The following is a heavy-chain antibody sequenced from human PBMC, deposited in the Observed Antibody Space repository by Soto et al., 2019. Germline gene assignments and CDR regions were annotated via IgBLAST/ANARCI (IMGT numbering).Heavy chain of an antibody. J-gene: IGHJ4*02. CDR1: GGSTTYYY. D-gene: IGHD3-22*01. V-gene: IGHV4-59*01. CDR2: IYYTGST. Sequence: QVQLQESGPGLVKPSETLSLTCTVSGGSTTYYYWSWFRQAPGKGLEWLGYIYYTGSTNYNPSLKSRLTTSVDSFKSQCAVNLTSVTAEDTAVYYCAKGWGPGGIVVDYWGQGALVIVSS. CDR3: AKGWGPGGIVVDY.